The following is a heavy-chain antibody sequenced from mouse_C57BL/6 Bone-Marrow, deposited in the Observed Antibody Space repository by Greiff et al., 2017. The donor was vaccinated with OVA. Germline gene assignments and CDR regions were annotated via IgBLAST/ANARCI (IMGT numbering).Heavy chain of an antibody. Sequence: QVQLQQPGAELVMPGASVKLSCKASGYTFTSYWMHWVKQRPGQGLEWIGDIYPGSGSTNYNEKFKSKATLTVDTSSSTAYMQLSSLTSEDSAVYYCARWGGFAYWGQGTLVTVSA. V-gene: IGHV1-55*01. CDR3: ARWGGFAY. CDR2: IYPGSGST. J-gene: IGHJ3*01. CDR1: GYTFTSYW.